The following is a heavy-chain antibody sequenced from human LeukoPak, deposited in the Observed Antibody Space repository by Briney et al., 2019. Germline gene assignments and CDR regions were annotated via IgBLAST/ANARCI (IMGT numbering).Heavy chain of an antibody. J-gene: IGHJ4*02. CDR3: ARGGPGLEWLFDY. D-gene: IGHD3-3*01. CDR1: GGSISSSNYY. CDR2: IFYSGST. V-gene: IGHV4-39*07. Sequence: SETLSLTCTVSGGSISSSNYYWGWIRQPPGKGLEWIGSIFYSGSTYYNPSLKSRVTMSADTSKNQFSLKLSSVTAADTAVYYCARGGPGLEWLFDYWGQGTLVTVSS.